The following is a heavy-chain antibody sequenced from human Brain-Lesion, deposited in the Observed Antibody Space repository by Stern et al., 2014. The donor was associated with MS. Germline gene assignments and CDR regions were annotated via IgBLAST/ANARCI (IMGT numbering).Heavy chain of an antibody. V-gene: IGHV3-7*01. CDR3: ARGATSSLFVGVSDY. D-gene: IGHD2-2*01. Sequence: EDQLVVSGGGLVQPGGSLRLSCAASEFTFSSYWMHWVRQAPGKGLEWVASIKKDGSDIRYVDAVKGRFTVSRDNAKKSVYVQMNSQRTEDTAVYYCARGATSSLFVGVSDYWGQGTLVTVSS. CDR1: EFTFSSYW. J-gene: IGHJ4*02. CDR2: IKKDGSDI.